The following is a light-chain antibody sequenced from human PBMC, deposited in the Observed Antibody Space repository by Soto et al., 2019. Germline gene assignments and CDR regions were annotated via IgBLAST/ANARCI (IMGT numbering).Light chain of an antibody. CDR3: ETWDSNTRV. Sequence: QLVLTQSSSASASPGSSVKLTCTLSSGHSSYIIAWHQQQPGKAPRLLMKLDGSGSYNKGSGVPDRFSGSSSGADRYLTISNLQFEDEADYYCETWDSNTRVFGGGTQLTVL. V-gene: IGLV4-60*02. CDR2: LDGSGSY. J-gene: IGLJ2*01. CDR1: SGHSSYI.